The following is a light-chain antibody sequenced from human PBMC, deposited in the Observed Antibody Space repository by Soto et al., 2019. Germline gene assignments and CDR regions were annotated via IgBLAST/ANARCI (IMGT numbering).Light chain of an antibody. V-gene: IGKV3-20*01. J-gene: IGKJ1*01. CDR3: QHYGSSTRT. Sequence: EIVLTQSPGTLSFSPGERATLSCRASQSITNNYLAWYQQKAGQVPRLLLYGASTRPTGIPDRFSGSGSGTDFTLPISRLEPYDFAVYYCQHYGSSTRTVGQGTKVEIK. CDR1: QSITNNY. CDR2: GAS.